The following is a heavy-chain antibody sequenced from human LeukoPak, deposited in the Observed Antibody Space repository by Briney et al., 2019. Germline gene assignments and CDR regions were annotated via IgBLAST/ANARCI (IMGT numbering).Heavy chain of an antibody. D-gene: IGHD6-13*01. J-gene: IGHJ1*01. CDR1: GGTFSSYA. CDR3: ASGREGIAAAVPAEYFQH. Sequence: ASVKVSCKASGGTFSSYAISWVRQAPGHGLEWMGRIIPIFGIANYAQKFQGRVTITADKSTSTAYMELSSLRSEDTAVYYCASGREGIAAAVPAEYFQHWGQGTLVTVSS. V-gene: IGHV1-69*04. CDR2: IIPIFGIA.